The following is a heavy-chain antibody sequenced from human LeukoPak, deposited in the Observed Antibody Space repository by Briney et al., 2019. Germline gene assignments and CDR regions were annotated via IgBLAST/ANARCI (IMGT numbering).Heavy chain of an antibody. CDR3: AVSGSYYHWFDP. D-gene: IGHD1-26*01. V-gene: IGHV1-2*02. J-gene: IGHJ5*02. CDR1: GYTFTGYY. Sequence: ASVKVSCKASGYTFTGYYMHWVRQAPGQGLEWMGWINPNSGGTNYAQKFQGRVTMTRDTSISTPYMELSRLRSDDTAVYYCAVSGSYYHWFDPWGQGTLVTVSS. CDR2: INPNSGGT.